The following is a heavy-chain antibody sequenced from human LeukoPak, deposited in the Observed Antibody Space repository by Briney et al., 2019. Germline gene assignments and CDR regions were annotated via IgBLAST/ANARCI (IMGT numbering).Heavy chain of an antibody. CDR3: ARERCSGGSCYFDY. CDR2: MNPNSGNT. D-gene: IGHD2-15*01. Sequence: ASVKVSCKASGYTFTSYDINWVRQATGQGLEGRGWMNPNSGNTGYAQKFQGRVTMTRNTSISTAYMELSSLRSEDTAVYYCARERCSGGSCYFDYWGQGTLVTVSS. J-gene: IGHJ4*02. CDR1: GYTFTSYD. V-gene: IGHV1-8*01.